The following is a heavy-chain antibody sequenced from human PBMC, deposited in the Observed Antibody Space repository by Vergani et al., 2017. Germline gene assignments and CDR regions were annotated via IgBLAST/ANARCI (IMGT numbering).Heavy chain of an antibody. CDR1: GGSISSSSYY. CDR2: IYSSGST. J-gene: IGHJ6*03. Sequence: QLQLQESGPGLVKPSETLSLTCTVSGGSISSSSYYWGWIRQPPGKGLEWIGSIYSSGSTYYNPSLKSRVTISVDTSKNQFSLKLSSVTAADAAVYYCARLQGDWYYYYMDVWGKGTTVTVSS. D-gene: IGHD5-24*01. CDR3: ARLQGDWYYYYMDV. V-gene: IGHV4-39*01.